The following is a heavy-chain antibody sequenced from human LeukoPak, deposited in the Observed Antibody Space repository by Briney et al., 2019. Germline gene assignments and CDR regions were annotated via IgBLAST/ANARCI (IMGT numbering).Heavy chain of an antibody. CDR1: GFTFSSYA. Sequence: GGSLRLSCAASGFTFSSYAMSWVRQAPGKGLEWVSAISGSGGSTYYADSVKGRFTISRDNSKNTLYLQVNSLRAEDTAVYYCAKEGFYYDILTGYHLPYYYYMDVWGKGTTVTVSS. V-gene: IGHV3-23*01. CDR3: AKEGFYYDILTGYHLPYYYYMDV. CDR2: ISGSGGST. J-gene: IGHJ6*03. D-gene: IGHD3-9*01.